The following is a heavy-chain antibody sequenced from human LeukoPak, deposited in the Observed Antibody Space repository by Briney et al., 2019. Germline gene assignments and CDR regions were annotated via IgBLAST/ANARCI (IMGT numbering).Heavy chain of an antibody. J-gene: IGHJ4*02. CDR2: IYYSGST. CDR3: SSSDYVYYFDY. Sequence: PSETLSLTCTVSGGSIDSSSYYWGWIRQPPGKGLEWIGSIYYSGSTYYNPSLKSRVTISVDTSKNQSYLKLSSVTAADSAVYYCSSSDYVYYFDYWGQGTLVTVSS. V-gene: IGHV4-39*01. CDR1: GGSIDSSSYY. D-gene: IGHD4/OR15-4a*01.